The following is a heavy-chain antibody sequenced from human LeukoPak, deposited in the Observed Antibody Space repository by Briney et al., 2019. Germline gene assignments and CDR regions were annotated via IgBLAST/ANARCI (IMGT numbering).Heavy chain of an antibody. Sequence: PGGSLRLSCAASGFTFSSYGMHWVRQAPGKGLEWVAVISYDGSNKYYADSVKGRFTISRDNSKNTLYLQMNSLRAEDTAVYYCARDYYGSGSSNWFDPWGQGTLVTVSS. CDR1: GFTFSSYG. CDR3: ARDYYGSGSSNWFDP. D-gene: IGHD3-10*01. J-gene: IGHJ5*02. CDR2: ISYDGSNK. V-gene: IGHV3-30*03.